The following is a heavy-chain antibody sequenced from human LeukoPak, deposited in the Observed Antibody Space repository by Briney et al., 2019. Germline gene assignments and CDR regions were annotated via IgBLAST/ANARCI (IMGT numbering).Heavy chain of an antibody. CDR3: ARSHDGTPTPSFDS. V-gene: IGHV3-21*01. D-gene: IGHD1-26*01. CDR1: GFTFSRYA. CDR2: ISSSPIDL. J-gene: IGHJ4*02. Sequence: PGGSLRLSCAASGFTFSRYAMAWVRQAPGKGPDWVSSISSSPIDLYAADSVKGRVDISRDSSKNSLYLQMNSLRVEDTAVYYCARSHDGTPTPSFDSWGQGTLVTVSS.